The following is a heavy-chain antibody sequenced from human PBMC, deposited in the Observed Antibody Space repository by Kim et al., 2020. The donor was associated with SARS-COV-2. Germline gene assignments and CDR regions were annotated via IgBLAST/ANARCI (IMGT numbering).Heavy chain of an antibody. V-gene: IGHV1-58*01. CDR2: IAVGSGDT. CDR3: AAIGTYYNSSGYWPFDH. CDR1: GFNLMSST. J-gene: IGHJ4*02. D-gene: IGHD3-22*01. Sequence: SVKVSCKASGFNLMSSTVQWVRQVREQRLEWIGWIAVGSGDTAYAQSFQERVTITRDTSTNTAYMDLTNLSTEDTAMYYCAAIGTYYNSSGYWPFDHWGQGTLVTVSS.